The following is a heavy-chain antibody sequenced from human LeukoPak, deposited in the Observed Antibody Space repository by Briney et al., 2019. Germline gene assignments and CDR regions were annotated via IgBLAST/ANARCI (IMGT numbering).Heavy chain of an antibody. CDR2: INHSGST. Sequence: PSETLSLTCAVYGGSFSGYYWSWIRQPPGKGLEWIGEINHSGSTNYNPSLKSRVTISVDTAKNQFSLKLSSVTAADTAVYYCARAVAGNDFWGQGTLVTVSS. D-gene: IGHD6-19*01. CDR1: GGSFSGYY. V-gene: IGHV4-34*01. CDR3: ARAVAGNDF. J-gene: IGHJ4*02.